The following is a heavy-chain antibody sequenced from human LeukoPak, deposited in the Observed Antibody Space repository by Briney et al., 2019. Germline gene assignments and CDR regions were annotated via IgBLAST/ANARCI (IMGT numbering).Heavy chain of an antibody. CDR2: INPDGSST. CDR3: GRDNWGSLDY. V-gene: IGHV3-74*01. CDR1: GFTFSTYW. Sequence: GGSLRLSCAASGFTFSTYWMHWVRQAPGKGLVWVSRINPDGSSTSYADSVKGRFTISRDNAKNTLYLQMNSLRAEDTAVYYCGRDNWGSLDYWGQGTLVTVSS. J-gene: IGHJ4*02. D-gene: IGHD7-27*01.